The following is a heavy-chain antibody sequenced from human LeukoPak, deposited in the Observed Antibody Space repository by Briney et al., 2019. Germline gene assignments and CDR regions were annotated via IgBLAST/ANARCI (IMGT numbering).Heavy chain of an antibody. D-gene: IGHD3-10*01. CDR2: LNNGGNST. Sequence: GGSLRLSCTASGFSFSNYWMHWVRHAPGKGLVWVSRLNNGGNSTIYADSVKGLFIISRDTAKSTLYLQMNSLRADDTGVYYCTREGAYDSGTYGAGDYWGQGTLVTVSS. J-gene: IGHJ4*02. V-gene: IGHV3-74*01. CDR3: TREGAYDSGTYGAGDY. CDR1: GFSFSNYW.